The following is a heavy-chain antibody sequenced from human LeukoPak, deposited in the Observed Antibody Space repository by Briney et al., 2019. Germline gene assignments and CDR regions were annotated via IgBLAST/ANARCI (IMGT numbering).Heavy chain of an antibody. CDR2: IYYSGST. V-gene: IGHV4-59*01. J-gene: IGHJ2*01. Sequence: SETLSLTCTVSGGSISSYYWSWIRQPPGKGLEWIGYIYYSGSTNYNPSLKSRVTISVDTSKNQFSLKLSSVTAADTAVYYCARYRIAAAGYWYLDLWGRGTLVTVSS. D-gene: IGHD6-13*01. CDR3: ARYRIAAAGYWYLDL. CDR1: GGSISSYY.